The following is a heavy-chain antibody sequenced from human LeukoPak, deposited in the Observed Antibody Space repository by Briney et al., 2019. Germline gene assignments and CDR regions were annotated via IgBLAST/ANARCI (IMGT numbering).Heavy chain of an antibody. J-gene: IGHJ4*02. V-gene: IGHV1-46*01. CDR3: ARATSPIAYDWNS. CDR1: GYSITNYK. D-gene: IGHD5-12*01. Sequence: ASVKVSCKASGYSITNYKIHWLRQAPGQGLQWMGIIDPSGPSVTYAQIFQGRLIVTRDTSTSTVYMQLSSLRSEDTAMYYCARATSPIAYDWNSWGQGTLVTVSS. CDR2: IDPSGPSV.